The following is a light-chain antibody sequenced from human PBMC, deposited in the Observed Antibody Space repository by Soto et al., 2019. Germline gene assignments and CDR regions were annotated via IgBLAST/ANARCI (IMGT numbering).Light chain of an antibody. CDR2: EVS. V-gene: IGLV2-23*02. CDR3: CSYAGSSTSL. J-gene: IGLJ2*01. Sequence: QSALTQPASVSGSPGQSITISCTGTSSDVGSYNYVSWYQQHPGKAPKLMIFEVSNRPSGVSNRFSGSKSGNTASLTISGLQAEDEADYYCCSYAGSSTSLFGGGTKLTVL. CDR1: SSDVGSYNY.